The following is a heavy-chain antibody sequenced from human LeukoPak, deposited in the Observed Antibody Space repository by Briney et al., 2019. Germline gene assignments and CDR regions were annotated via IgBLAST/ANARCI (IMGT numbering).Heavy chain of an antibody. D-gene: IGHD6-13*01. V-gene: IGHV1-18*01. CDR2: ISAYNGNT. J-gene: IGHJ6*02. CDR3: ARCRTGRQQLPLGYYYGMDV. Sequence: ASVKVSCKASGYTFTSYGISWVRQAPGQGLEWMGWISAYNGNTNYAQKLQGRVTITRDTSASTAYMELSSLRSEDTAVYYCARCRTGRQQLPLGYYYGMDVWGQGTTVTVSS. CDR1: GYTFTSYG.